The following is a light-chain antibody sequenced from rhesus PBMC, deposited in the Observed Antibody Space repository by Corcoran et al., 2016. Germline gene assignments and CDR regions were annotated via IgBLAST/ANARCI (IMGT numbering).Light chain of an antibody. Sequence: DIQMTQSPSSLSASVGDRVTITCRASQGISSWLAWYQQKPGKAPKLLIYKASRLQSGVPSRFSGGGSGTVFTLTISSLQPGDFATYYCQQYNSAPRTFGQGTKVKIK. CDR1: QGISSW. CDR2: KAS. CDR3: QQYNSAPRT. J-gene: IGKJ1*01. V-gene: IGKV1-21*01.